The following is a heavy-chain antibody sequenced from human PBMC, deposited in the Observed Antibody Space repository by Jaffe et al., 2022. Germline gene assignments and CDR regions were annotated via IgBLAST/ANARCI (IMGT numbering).Heavy chain of an antibody. CDR3: ARHPIDYGDYVFGY. Sequence: QLQLQESGPGLVKPSETLSLTCTVSGGSISSSSYYWGWIRQPPGKGLEWIGSIYYSGSTYYNPSLKSRVTISVDTSKNQFSLKLSSVTAADTAVYYCARHPIDYGDYVFGYWGQGTLVTVSS. V-gene: IGHV4-39*01. CDR2: IYYSGST. D-gene: IGHD4-17*01. J-gene: IGHJ4*02. CDR1: GGSISSSSYY.